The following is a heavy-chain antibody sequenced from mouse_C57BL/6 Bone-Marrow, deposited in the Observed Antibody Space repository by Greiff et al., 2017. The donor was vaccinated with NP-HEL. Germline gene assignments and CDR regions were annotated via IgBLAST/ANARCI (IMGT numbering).Heavy chain of an antibody. CDR2: IYPGSGST. Sequence: QVQLQRPGAELVKPGASVKMSCKASGYTFTSYWITWVKQRPGQGLEWIGDIYPGSGSTNYNEKFKSKATLTVDTSSSTAYMQLSSLTSEDSAVNYCAREGRQLRLYYFDYWGQGTTLTVSS. CDR1: GYTFTSYW. J-gene: IGHJ2*01. CDR3: AREGRQLRLYYFDY. D-gene: IGHD3-2*02. V-gene: IGHV1-55*01.